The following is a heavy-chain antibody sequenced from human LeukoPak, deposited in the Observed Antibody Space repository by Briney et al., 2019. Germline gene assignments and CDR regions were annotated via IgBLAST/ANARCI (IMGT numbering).Heavy chain of an antibody. V-gene: IGHV4-59*01. CDR3: AREGGIAVAGLFDY. Sequence: PSETLSLTCTVSGGSISSYYWSWSRQPPGKGLEWIGYIHYRGTTNYSPSLKSRITMSVDTSKNQFSLKLSSVTAADTAVYYCAREGGIAVAGLFDYWGQGTLVTVSS. CDR1: GGSISSYY. J-gene: IGHJ4*02. CDR2: IHYRGTT. D-gene: IGHD6-19*01.